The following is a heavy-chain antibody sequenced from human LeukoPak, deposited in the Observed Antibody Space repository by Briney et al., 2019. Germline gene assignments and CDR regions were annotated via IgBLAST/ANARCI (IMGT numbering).Heavy chain of an antibody. D-gene: IGHD3-10*01. J-gene: IGHJ4*02. Sequence: GGSLRLSCVASGFTFRSYWMNWVRQAPGKWLEWVANIKEDGSEKNYVDSVKGRFSISRDNAKNSLYLQMNSLRAEDTAVYYCARPLYGSGRSYYWGQGTLVTVSS. CDR3: ARPLYGSGRSYY. CDR2: IKEDGSEK. V-gene: IGHV3-7*04. CDR1: GFTFRSYW.